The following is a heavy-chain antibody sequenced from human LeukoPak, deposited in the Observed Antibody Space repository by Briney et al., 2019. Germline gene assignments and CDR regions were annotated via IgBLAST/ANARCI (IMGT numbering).Heavy chain of an antibody. CDR3: AKRGVVIRVILVGFHKEAYYFDS. CDR1: GITLSNYG. Sequence: GGSLRLSCAVSGITLSNYGMSWVRQAPGKGLEWVAGISGSGGSTNYADSVKGRFTISRDNRKNTLYLQMNCLRVEDTAVYFCAKRGVVIRVILVGFHKEAYYFDSWGQGALVTVSS. V-gene: IGHV3-23*01. D-gene: IGHD3-22*01. J-gene: IGHJ4*02. CDR2: ISGSGGST.